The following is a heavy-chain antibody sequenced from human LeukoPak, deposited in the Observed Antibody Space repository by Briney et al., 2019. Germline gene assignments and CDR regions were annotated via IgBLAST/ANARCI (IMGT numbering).Heavy chain of an antibody. D-gene: IGHD5-12*01. V-gene: IGHV3-74*01. CDR3: ARDLDGYRSGNGA. CDR1: GFTFSNYW. J-gene: IGHJ5*02. CDR2: INTDGSST. Sequence: GGSLRLSCAASGFTFSNYWMHWVRQAPGKGLVWVSRINTDGSSTGYADSVKGRFTISRGNAKNTLYLQMNSLRVEDTAVYYCARDLDGYRSGNGAWGQGTLVTVSS.